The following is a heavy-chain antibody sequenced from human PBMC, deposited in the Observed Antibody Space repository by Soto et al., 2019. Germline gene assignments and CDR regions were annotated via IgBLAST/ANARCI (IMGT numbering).Heavy chain of an antibody. D-gene: IGHD6-13*01. V-gene: IGHV3-53*01. CDR2: IYSGGST. CDR3: ARVREDSSSWYGYYYYGMDV. CDR1: GFTVSSNY. J-gene: IGHJ6*02. Sequence: PVGSLRLSCAASGFTVSSNYMSWVRQAPGKGLEWVSVIYSGGSTYYADSVKGRFTISRDNSKNTLYLQMNRLRAEDTAVYYCARVREDSSSWYGYYYYGMDVWGQGTTVTVSS.